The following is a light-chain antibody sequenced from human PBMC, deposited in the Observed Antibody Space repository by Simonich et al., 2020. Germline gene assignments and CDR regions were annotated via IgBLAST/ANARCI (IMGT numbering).Light chain of an antibody. CDR3: QQYYSTPFT. Sequence: DIVMTQSPDSLAVSLGERATINCKSSQSVLYNSNNKNYLAWYQKKPGQPPTLLIYWSSTRESGVPDRVSGSGSGTDFTLTISSLQAEDVAVYYCQQYYSTPFTFGPGTKVDIK. J-gene: IGKJ3*01. CDR2: WSS. CDR1: QSVLYNSNNKNY. V-gene: IGKV4-1*01.